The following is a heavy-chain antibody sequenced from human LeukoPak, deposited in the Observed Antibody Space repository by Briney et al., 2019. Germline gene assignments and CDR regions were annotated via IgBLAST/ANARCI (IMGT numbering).Heavy chain of an antibody. J-gene: IGHJ6*02. CDR1: GFTFSSYD. Sequence: GGSLRLSCAASGFTFSSYDMHWVRHATGKGLEWVSAIGTAGDTYYPGSVKGRFTISRENAKNSLYLQMNSLRAGDTAVYYCARALSGSPYGMDVWGQGTTVTVSS. CDR3: ARALSGSPYGMDV. CDR2: IGTAGDT. D-gene: IGHD2-15*01. V-gene: IGHV3-13*01.